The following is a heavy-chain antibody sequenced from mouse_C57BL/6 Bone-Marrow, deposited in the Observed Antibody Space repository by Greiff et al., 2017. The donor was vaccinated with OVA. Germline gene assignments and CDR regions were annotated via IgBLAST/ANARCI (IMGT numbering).Heavy chain of an antibody. Sequence: QVQLQQPGAELVRPGTSVKLSCKASGYTFTSYWMPWVKQRPGQGLEWIGVIDPSDSYTNYNQKFKGKATLTVDTSSSTAYMQLSSLTSEDSAVYYCGPGREYPFAYWGQGTLVTVSA. CDR1: GYTFTSYW. D-gene: IGHD5-1*01. J-gene: IGHJ3*01. CDR2: IDPSDSYT. CDR3: GPGREYPFAY. V-gene: IGHV1-59*01.